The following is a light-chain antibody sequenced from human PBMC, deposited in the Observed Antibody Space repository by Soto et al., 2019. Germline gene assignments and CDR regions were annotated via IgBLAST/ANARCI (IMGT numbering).Light chain of an antibody. CDR3: QQYNSYSPRT. CDR2: EAS. CDR1: QSISSW. J-gene: IGKJ1*01. Sequence: DIQMTQSPSTLSASVGDRVTITCRASQSISSWLAWYQQKPGKAPKLLIYEASSLESGVPSRFSGSRSGTEFPLTISSLQPDDFATYYCQQYNSYSPRTFGQGTKVEIK. V-gene: IGKV1-5*03.